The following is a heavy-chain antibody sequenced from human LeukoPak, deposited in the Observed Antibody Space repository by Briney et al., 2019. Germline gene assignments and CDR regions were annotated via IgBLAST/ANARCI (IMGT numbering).Heavy chain of an antibody. Sequence: SSSSGSTIYYADSVKGRFTISRDNAKNSLYLQMNSLRAEGTAVYYCARGQIDYWGQGTLVTVSS. CDR3: ARGQIDY. V-gene: IGHV3-11*04. CDR2: SSSSGSTI. J-gene: IGHJ4*02.